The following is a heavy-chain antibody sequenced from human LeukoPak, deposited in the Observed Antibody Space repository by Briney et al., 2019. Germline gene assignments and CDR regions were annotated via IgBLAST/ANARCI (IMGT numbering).Heavy chain of an antibody. J-gene: IGHJ3*02. D-gene: IGHD3-10*01. CDR2: INAGNGNT. CDR1: GYTFTSYA. CDR3: ARDALWFGEMDI. Sequence: ASVKGSCKASGYTFTSYAMHWVRQAPGQRLEWMGWINAGNGNTKYSQKFQGRVTITRDTSASTAYMELSSLRSEDTAVYYCARDALWFGEMDIWGQGTMVTVSS. V-gene: IGHV1-3*01.